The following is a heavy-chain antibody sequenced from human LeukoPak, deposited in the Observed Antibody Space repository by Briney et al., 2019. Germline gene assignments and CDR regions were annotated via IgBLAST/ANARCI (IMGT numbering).Heavy chain of an antibody. D-gene: IGHD3-3*01. V-gene: IGHV3-23*01. J-gene: IGHJ4*02. CDR1: GFTFSSYA. CDR3: AKATYDFWSGFDY. Sequence: GGSLRPSCAASGFTFSSYAMSWVRQAPGKGLEWVSAISGSGGSTYYADSVKGRFTISRDNSKNTLYLQMNSLRAEDTAVYYCAKATYDFWSGFDYWGQGTLVTVSS. CDR2: ISGSGGST.